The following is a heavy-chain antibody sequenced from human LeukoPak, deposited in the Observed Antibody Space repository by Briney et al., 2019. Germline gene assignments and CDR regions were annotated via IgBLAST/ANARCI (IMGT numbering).Heavy chain of an antibody. V-gene: IGHV4-59*01. D-gene: IGHD4-17*01. J-gene: IGHJ4*02. CDR1: GGSISNYY. CDR3: ARDYGDYFDY. CDR2: IYYSGST. Sequence: SETLSLTCTVSGGSISNYYWSWIRQPPGKGLEWIGYIYYSGSTNYNPSFKSRVIISVDTSKNQFSLKLSSVAAADTAVYYCARDYGDYFDYWGQGTLVTVSS.